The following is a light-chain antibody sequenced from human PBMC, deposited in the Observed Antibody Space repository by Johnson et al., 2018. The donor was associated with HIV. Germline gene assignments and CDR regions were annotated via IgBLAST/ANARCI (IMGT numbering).Light chain of an antibody. CDR1: SSNIGNNY. Sequence: HSVLTQPPSVSAAPGQKITVSCSGSSSNIGNNYVSWYQQLPGTAPKLLIYDNNKRPSGIPDRFAGSKSGTSATLGITGLQTGDEADNDCGPWDSSLRAYVVATWTKATVL. J-gene: IGLJ1*01. CDR2: DNN. V-gene: IGLV1-51*01. CDR3: GPWDSSLRAYV.